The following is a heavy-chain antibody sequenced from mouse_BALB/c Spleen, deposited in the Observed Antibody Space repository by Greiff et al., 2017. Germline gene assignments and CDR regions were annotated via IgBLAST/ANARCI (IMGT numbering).Heavy chain of an antibody. D-gene: IGHD2-12*01. CDR1: GFTFSSFG. Sequence: EVHLVESGGGLVQPGGSRKLSCAASGFTFSSFGMHWVRQAPEKGLEWVAYISSGSSTIYYADTVKGRFTISRDNPKNTLFLQMTSLRSEDTAMYYCARLYDGDYYAMDYWGQGTSVTVSS. J-gene: IGHJ4*01. V-gene: IGHV5-17*02. CDR2: ISSGSSTI. CDR3: ARLYDGDYYAMDY.